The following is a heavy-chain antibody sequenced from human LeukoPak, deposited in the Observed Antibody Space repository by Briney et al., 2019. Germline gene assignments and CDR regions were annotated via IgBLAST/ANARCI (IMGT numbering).Heavy chain of an antibody. Sequence: SETLSLTCAVYGGSFSGYYWSWIRQPPGKGLEWLGEINHSGSTNYNPSLKSRVTISVDTSKNQFSLKLSSVTAADTAVYYCARGRGGSGSYSPPYNWFDPWGQGTLVTVSS. CDR3: ARGRGGSGSYSPPYNWFDP. V-gene: IGHV4-34*01. CDR1: GGSFSGYY. CDR2: INHSGST. J-gene: IGHJ5*02. D-gene: IGHD3-10*01.